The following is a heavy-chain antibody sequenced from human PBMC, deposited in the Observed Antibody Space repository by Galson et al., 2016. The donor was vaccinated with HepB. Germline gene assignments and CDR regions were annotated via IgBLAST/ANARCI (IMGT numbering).Heavy chain of an antibody. CDR1: GGSISSTNYF. D-gene: IGHD6-13*01. V-gene: IGHV4-39*01. CDR2: ISYSGTT. J-gene: IGHJ5*02. Sequence: ETLSLTCTVSGGSISSTNYFWGWVRQPPGKGLDWIGSISYSGTTNYNPSLRSRVTISADTSKNQISLSLTSVTATDTAVYYCASHGPKVRSWWRKWFDPWGQGTLVTVSS. CDR3: ASHGPKVRSWWRKWFDP.